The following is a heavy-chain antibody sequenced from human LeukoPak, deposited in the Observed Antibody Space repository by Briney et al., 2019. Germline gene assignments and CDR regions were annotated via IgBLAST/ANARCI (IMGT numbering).Heavy chain of an antibody. CDR2: ITSSGNTI. Sequence: PGGSLRLSCAASGFRLRTYGMNWVRQAPGKGLEWVSYITSSGNTIYYADSVKGRFTISRDNAKNSLYLQMNSLRAEDTAVYYCVRDLDYWGQGTLVTVSS. CDR3: VRDLDY. J-gene: IGHJ4*02. V-gene: IGHV3-48*03. CDR1: GFRLRTYG.